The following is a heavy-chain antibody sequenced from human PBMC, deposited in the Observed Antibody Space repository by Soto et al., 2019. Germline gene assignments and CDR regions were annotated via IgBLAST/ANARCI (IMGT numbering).Heavy chain of an antibody. Sequence: PGESLKISCKVFGDSFTGFWIGWVRQMPGKGLEWVASIYPRDSDIRYNPSFQGQVTISADRSTTTAYLQWSSLKASDTAIYYCARQHHLDSRVGYDWGQGTLVTVSS. CDR1: GDSFTGFW. J-gene: IGHJ4*02. CDR2: IYPRDSDI. V-gene: IGHV5-51*01. CDR3: ARQHHLDSRVGYD. D-gene: IGHD3-22*01.